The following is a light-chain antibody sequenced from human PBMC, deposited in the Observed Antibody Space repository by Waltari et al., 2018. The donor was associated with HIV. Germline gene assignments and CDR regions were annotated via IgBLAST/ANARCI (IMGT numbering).Light chain of an antibody. Sequence: QSVLTQPPSASGTPGQRVTISCSGSRSNIGTHYVYWYRQVPGTAPKLLIYRNDQRPSGVPDRFSGSKSGTSASLAISGLLSEDESDYHCATWDDSLGFWLFGGGTKLTVL. J-gene: IGLJ3*02. V-gene: IGLV1-47*01. CDR2: RND. CDR3: ATWDDSLGFWL. CDR1: RSNIGTHY.